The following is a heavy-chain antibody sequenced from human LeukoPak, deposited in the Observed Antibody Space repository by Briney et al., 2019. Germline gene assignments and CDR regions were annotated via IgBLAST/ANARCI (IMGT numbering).Heavy chain of an antibody. CDR3: ARDRKWPVRGIIISWFDP. CDR2: VYYSGST. Sequence: SETLSLTCTVSGGSISSSSYYWSWIRQPPGQGLEWIGYVYYSGSTNYNPSLKSRVTISVDTSKNQFSLKLSSVTAADTAVYYCARDRKWPVRGIIISWFDPWGQGTLVTVSS. D-gene: IGHD3-10*01. CDR1: GGSISSSSYY. V-gene: IGHV4-61*01. J-gene: IGHJ5*02.